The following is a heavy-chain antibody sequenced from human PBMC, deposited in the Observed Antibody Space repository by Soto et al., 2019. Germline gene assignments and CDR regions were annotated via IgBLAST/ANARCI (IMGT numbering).Heavy chain of an antibody. D-gene: IGHD6-19*01. Sequence: EVQLLESGGGLVQPGGSLRLSCVAFGFTFSSYAMSWVRQAPGKGLECVSAIGGSGGSTYYADSVKGRFTISRDNSKNTLYLQMDSLRAEDTAVYYCAKEAGYSSGWDTFDYWGEGTLVTVSS. J-gene: IGHJ4*02. CDR3: AKEAGYSSGWDTFDY. CDR1: GFTFSSYA. V-gene: IGHV3-23*01. CDR2: IGGSGGST.